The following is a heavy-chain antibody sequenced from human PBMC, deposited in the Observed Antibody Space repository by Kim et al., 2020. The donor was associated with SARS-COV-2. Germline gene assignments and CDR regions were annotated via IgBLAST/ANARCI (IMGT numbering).Heavy chain of an antibody. J-gene: IGHJ4*02. V-gene: IGHV4-39*01. CDR2: IYYSGST. CDR1: GGSISSSSYY. CDR3: ARLLTRRVAGIDY. Sequence: SETLSLTCTVSGGSISSSSYYWGWIRQPPGKGLEWIGSIYYSGSTYYNPSLKSRVTISVDTSKNQFSLKLSSVTAADTAVYYCARLLTRRVAGIDYWGQGTLVTVSS. D-gene: IGHD6-19*01.